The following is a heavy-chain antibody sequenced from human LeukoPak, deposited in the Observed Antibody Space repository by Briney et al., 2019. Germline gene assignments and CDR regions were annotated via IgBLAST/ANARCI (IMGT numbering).Heavy chain of an antibody. V-gene: IGHV3-7*01. CDR1: GFTFSTYW. CDR3: ARCRGGWSRDS. D-gene: IGHD6-19*01. Sequence: TGGSLRLSCAASGFTFSTYWMSWVRQAPGKGLEWVANIKQDGNDKYYVDSVKGRFTISRDNAKNSLYLQMNSLRAEDTAVYYRARCRGGWSRDSWGQGTLVTVSS. J-gene: IGHJ4*02. CDR2: IKQDGNDK.